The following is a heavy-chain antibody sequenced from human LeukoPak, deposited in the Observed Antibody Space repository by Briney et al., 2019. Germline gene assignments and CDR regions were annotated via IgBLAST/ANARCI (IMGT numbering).Heavy chain of an antibody. V-gene: IGHV4-4*07. D-gene: IGHD6-13*01. CDR3: ARYLAAAGMDYFDY. CDR2: IYTSGST. CDR1: GGSISSYY. J-gene: IGHJ4*02. Sequence: SETLSLTCTVSGGSISSYYWSWIRQPAGKGLEWIGRIYTSGSTNYNPSLKSRVTMSVDTSKNQFSLKLSSVTAADTAVYYCARYLAAAGMDYFDYWGQGTLVTVSS.